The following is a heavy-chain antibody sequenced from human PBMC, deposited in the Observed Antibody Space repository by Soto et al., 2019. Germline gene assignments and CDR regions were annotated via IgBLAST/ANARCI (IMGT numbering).Heavy chain of an antibody. J-gene: IGHJ4*02. CDR1: GGSITTYY. CDR2: IHYSGTT. D-gene: IGHD6-25*01. V-gene: IGHV4-59*08. Sequence: QVQLQESGPGLVKPSETLSLTCTVSGGSITTYYWSWVRQPPGKGLEWIGCIHYSGTTNYNPSLKSRVTISVDTSKTQFSLTLSSVTAADTAVYYCARLASGSLSYWGQGTLVTVSS. CDR3: ARLASGSLSY.